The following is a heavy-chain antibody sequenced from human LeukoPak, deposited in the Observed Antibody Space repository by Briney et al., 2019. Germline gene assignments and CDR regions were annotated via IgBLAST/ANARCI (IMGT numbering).Heavy chain of an antibody. CDR2: IHTGGST. D-gene: IGHD3-3*01. CDR3: ASSFAVAGYYHGMDV. V-gene: IGHV4-4*07. Sequence: SETLSLTCTVSGGSITSYYWSWIRQPAGKGLEWIGRIHTGGSTNYNPSLKSRVTMSVDTSKNQFSLKLTSVTATDTVMYYCASSFAVAGYYHGMDVWGQGTTVTVSS. CDR1: GGSITSYY. J-gene: IGHJ6*02.